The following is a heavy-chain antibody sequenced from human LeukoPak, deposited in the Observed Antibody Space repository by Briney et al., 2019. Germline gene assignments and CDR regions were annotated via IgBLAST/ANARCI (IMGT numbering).Heavy chain of an antibody. D-gene: IGHD3-22*01. CDR1: GYTFTSYG. CDR2: ISAYNGNT. V-gene: IGHV1-18*01. Sequence: ASVKVSCKASGYTFTSYGISWVRQAPGQGLEWMGWISAYNGNTNYAQKLQGRVTMTTDTSTSTAYMELRSLRSDDTAMYYCARTDPSGYYLLLFDYWGQGTLVTVSS. J-gene: IGHJ4*02. CDR3: ARTDPSGYYLLLFDY.